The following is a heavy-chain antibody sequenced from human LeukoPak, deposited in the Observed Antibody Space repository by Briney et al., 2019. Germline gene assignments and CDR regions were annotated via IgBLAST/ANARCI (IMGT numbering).Heavy chain of an antibody. J-gene: IGHJ4*02. V-gene: IGHV4-34*01. CDR2: INHSGST. CDR3: ARDSGYSYGPLGY. CDR1: GGSLSGYY. D-gene: IGHD5-18*01. Sequence: SETLSLTCAVYGGSLSGYYWSWIRQPPGKGLEWIGEINHSGSTNYNPSLKSRVTISLDTSKNQFSLKLSSVTAADTAVYYCARDSGYSYGPLGYWGQGTLVTVSS.